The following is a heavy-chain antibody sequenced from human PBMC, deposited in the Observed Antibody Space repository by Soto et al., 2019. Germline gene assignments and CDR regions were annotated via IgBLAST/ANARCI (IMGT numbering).Heavy chain of an antibody. CDR1: GFTFSSSS. V-gene: IGHV3-48*02. D-gene: IGHD6-19*01. Sequence: PGGSLRLSCAASGFTFSSSSMNWVRQAPGKGPEWVSYISSSSSTINYADSVRGRFTISRDNAKNSLYLQMNSLRDEDTAVYYCARVHRSGWFKVHYWGQGTLVTVSS. J-gene: IGHJ4*02. CDR3: ARVHRSGWFKVHY. CDR2: ISSSSSTI.